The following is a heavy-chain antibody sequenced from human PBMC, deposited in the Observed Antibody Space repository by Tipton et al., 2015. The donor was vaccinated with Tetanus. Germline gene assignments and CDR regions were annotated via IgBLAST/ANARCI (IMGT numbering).Heavy chain of an antibody. CDR2: VYSSGST. CDR1: GGSLNTSY. CDR3: ARDFRERSGTFYSYYYTMDV. Sequence: TLSLTCTVSGGSLNTSYWNWIRQPAGKGLEWIGRVYSSGSTNYNPSLKSRVTMSIDGSKNQFSLELTSVTAADTAVYYCARDFRERSGTFYSYYYTMDVWGQGTTVTVSS. D-gene: IGHD1-26*01. V-gene: IGHV4-4*07. J-gene: IGHJ6*02.